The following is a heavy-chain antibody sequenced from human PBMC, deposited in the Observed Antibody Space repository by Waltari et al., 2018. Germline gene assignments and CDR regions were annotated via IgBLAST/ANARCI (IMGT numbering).Heavy chain of an antibody. CDR2: IYHSGST. Sequence: QVQLQESGPGLVKPSEILSLTCAVSGYSIRSGYYWGWIRQPPGKGLEWIGSIYHSGSTYYNPSLKSRVTISVDTSKNQFSLKLSSVTAADTAVYYCARQAGYYGSGSSLYYYYGMDVWGQGTTVTVSS. V-gene: IGHV4-38-2*01. CDR1: GYSIRSGYY. J-gene: IGHJ6*02. D-gene: IGHD3-10*01. CDR3: ARQAGYYGSGSSLYYYYGMDV.